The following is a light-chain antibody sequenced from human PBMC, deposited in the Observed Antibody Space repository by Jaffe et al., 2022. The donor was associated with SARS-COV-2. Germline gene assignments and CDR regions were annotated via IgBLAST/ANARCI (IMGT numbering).Light chain of an antibody. CDR1: RSVNTF. J-gene: IGKJ1*01. CDR2: RAS. V-gene: IGKV1-39*01. Sequence: DIQMTQSPSSLSASIGDRVTITCRASRSVNTFLNWYHQKPGKAPKLLIYRASILQDGVPSRFSGSGSGTEFSLTISSLQPEDFATYYCQQTYTSLRTFGQGTRVEV. CDR3: QQTYTSLRT.